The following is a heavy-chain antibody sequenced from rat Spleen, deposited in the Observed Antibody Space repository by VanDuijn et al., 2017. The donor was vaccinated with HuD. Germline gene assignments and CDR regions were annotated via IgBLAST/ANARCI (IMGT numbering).Heavy chain of an antibody. Sequence: EVQLVESGGGLVQPGRSLKLSCAASGFTFNNYGMAWVRQAPTKGLEWVATISYDGIHTYYRGSLRGRFTISGDDAKTTLYLQMDSLRPEDTATYYCTRHDYSGVITNWFAYWGQGTLVTVSS. V-gene: IGHV5-29*01. CDR3: TRHDYSGVITNWFAY. J-gene: IGHJ3*01. CDR1: GFTFNNYG. D-gene: IGHD4-3*01. CDR2: ISYDGIHT.